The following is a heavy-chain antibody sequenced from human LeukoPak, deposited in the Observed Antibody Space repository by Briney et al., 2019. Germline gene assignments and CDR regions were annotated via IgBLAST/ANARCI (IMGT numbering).Heavy chain of an antibody. D-gene: IGHD5-18*01. CDR3: ARSYSF. V-gene: IGHV3-74*01. CDR2: INSGGSGT. J-gene: IGHJ4*02. Sequence: GGSLRLSCAASGFNFASHWMHWVRQTPGKGLVWVSRINSGGSGTSYADSVEGRFTISRDNAKNTLYLQMNSLRAEDTAVYYCARSYSFWGQGTLVTVSS. CDR1: GFNFASHW.